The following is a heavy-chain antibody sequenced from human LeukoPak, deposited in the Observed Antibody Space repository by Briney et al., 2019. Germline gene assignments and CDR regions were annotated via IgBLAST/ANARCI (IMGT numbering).Heavy chain of an antibody. Sequence: GGSLRLSCAASGFTFSYFAMTWVRQAPGKGLEWVSTISYSGGSTYYADSVKGRFTISRDNSKNTLYLQMDNLRAEDTAVYYCARDWALRAAGSFDYWGQGTLVTVSS. V-gene: IGHV3-23*01. CDR3: ARDWALRAAGSFDY. J-gene: IGHJ4*02. D-gene: IGHD6-13*01. CDR1: GFTFSYFA. CDR2: ISYSGGST.